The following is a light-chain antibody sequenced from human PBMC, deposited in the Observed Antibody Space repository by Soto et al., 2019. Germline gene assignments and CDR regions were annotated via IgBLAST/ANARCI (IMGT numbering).Light chain of an antibody. J-gene: IGKJ1*01. CDR3: QQYNTLPWR. V-gene: IGKV1-5*03. CDR2: KAS. Sequence: DIHMTQSPSTLSASVGDRVTITCRASQSITTWLAWYQQRPGKAPKLLIYKASSLETGVPSRFSGSGSGTDFTLTISSLQPDDLGTYYCQQYNTLPWRFGQGTKVEIK. CDR1: QSITTW.